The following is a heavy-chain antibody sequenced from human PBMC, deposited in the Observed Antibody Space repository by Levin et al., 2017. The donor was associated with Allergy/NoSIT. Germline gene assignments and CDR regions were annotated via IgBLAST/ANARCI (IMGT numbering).Heavy chain of an antibody. CDR2: IWYDGSNK. Sequence: GESLKISCAASGFTFSSYGMHWVRQAPGKGLEWVAVIWYDGSNKYYADSVKGRFTISRDNSKNTLYLQMNSLRAEDTAVYYCARELLWFGRMGGMDVWGQGTTVTVSS. CDR1: GFTFSSYG. J-gene: IGHJ6*02. V-gene: IGHV3-33*01. D-gene: IGHD3-10*01. CDR3: ARELLWFGRMGGMDV.